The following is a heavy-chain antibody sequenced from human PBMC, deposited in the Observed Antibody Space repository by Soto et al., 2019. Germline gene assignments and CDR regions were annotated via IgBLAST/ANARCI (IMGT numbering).Heavy chain of an antibody. CDR1: GYTFTSYG. D-gene: IGHD6-13*01. J-gene: IGHJ5*02. CDR3: ARARIAAAYFDP. V-gene: IGHV1-18*01. Sequence: QVQLVQSGAEVKNPGASVKVSCKASGYTFTSYGIRWVRQAPGQGLEWMGWISAYNGNTNYAQKLQGRVTMTPDTSTSTADMALRSLRSDDTAVYYCARARIAAAYFDPWGQGTLFTVAS. CDR2: ISAYNGNT.